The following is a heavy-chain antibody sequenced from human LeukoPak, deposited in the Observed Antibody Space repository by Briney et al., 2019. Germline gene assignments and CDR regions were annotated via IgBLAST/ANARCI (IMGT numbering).Heavy chain of an antibody. CDR2: MNPNSGNT. D-gene: IGHD4/OR15-4a*01. CDR3: ARGRPTPVLSDI. Sequence: ASVKVSCKASGYTFTSYDINWVQQATGQGLEWMGWMNPNSGNTGYAQKFQGRVTMTRNTSISTAYMELSSLRSEDTAVYYCARGRPTPVLSDIWVQGTMVTVSS. J-gene: IGHJ3*02. V-gene: IGHV1-8*01. CDR1: GYTFTSYD.